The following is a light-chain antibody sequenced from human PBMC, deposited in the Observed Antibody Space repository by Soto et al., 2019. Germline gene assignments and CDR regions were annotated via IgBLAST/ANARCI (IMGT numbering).Light chain of an antibody. CDR2: DNI. J-gene: IGLJ3*02. CDR3: QSYDSSLIGLPL. V-gene: IGLV1-40*01. CDR1: GSNIGAGYD. Sequence: QSVLTQPPSVSGAPGQRVTISCSGTGSNIGAGYDVHWYQLLPGSAPKLLIYDNINRPSGVPDRFSASKSGTSASLAITGLQAEDEADYYCQSYDSSLIGLPLFAGGTKLTVL.